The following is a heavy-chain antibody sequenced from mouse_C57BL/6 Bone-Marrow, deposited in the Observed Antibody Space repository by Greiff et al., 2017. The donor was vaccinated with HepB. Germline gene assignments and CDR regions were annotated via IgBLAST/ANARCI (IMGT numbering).Heavy chain of an antibody. Sequence: EVMLVESGGDLVKPGGSLKLSCAASGFTFSSYGMSWVRQTPDKRLEWVATISSGGSYTYYPDSVKGRFTISRDNAKNTLYLQMSSLKSEDTAMYYCARHNYVGYFDYWGQGTTLTVSS. CDR1: GFTFSSYG. CDR3: ARHNYVGYFDY. V-gene: IGHV5-6*01. CDR2: ISSGGSYT. J-gene: IGHJ2*01. D-gene: IGHD2-1*01.